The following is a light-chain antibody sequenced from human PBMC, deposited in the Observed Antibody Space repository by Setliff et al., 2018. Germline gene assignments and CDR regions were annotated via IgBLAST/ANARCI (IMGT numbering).Light chain of an antibody. CDR2: EVT. CDR1: TTDTFGYNY. V-gene: IGLV2-8*01. Sequence: QSVLTQPPSASGSPGQSVTISCTDTTTDTFGYNYVAWYQQHPGKAPKLVIYEVTKRPSGVPDRFSGSKSGNTASLTVSGLQAEDEGDYYCSSYAGSGNFLFGTGTKVTVL. J-gene: IGLJ1*01. CDR3: SSYAGSGNFL.